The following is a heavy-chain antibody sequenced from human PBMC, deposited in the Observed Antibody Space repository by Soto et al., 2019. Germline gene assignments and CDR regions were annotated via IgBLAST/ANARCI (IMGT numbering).Heavy chain of an antibody. J-gene: IGHJ5*02. D-gene: IGHD2-15*01. Sequence: QVQLVQSGAEVKKPGSSVKVSCKASGGTFSTYTFSWVRQAPGQGLGWVGRIIPIFGTPYYSQKFQGRVTITADKSTSTVYMELSSLRSDGTAVYFCARGLDCRGYCLDKPTWFAPWGQGTLVTVSS. V-gene: IGHV1-69*06. CDR3: ARGLDCRGYCLDKPTWFAP. CDR2: IIPIFGTP. CDR1: GGTFSTYT.